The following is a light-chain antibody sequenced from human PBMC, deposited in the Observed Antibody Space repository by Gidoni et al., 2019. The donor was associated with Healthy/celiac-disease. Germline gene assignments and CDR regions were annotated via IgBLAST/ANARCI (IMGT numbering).Light chain of an antibody. CDR3: QQYGSSLRA. Sequence: DIVLTQSPGTLSLSPWERATLSCRASQSVSSSYVAWYQQKPGQAPRLLIYVASSRATGIPDRFSGSGSGTDFTLTISRLEPEDFAVYYCQQYGSSLRAFGQGTKVEIK. V-gene: IGKV3-20*01. J-gene: IGKJ1*01. CDR2: VAS. CDR1: QSVSSSY.